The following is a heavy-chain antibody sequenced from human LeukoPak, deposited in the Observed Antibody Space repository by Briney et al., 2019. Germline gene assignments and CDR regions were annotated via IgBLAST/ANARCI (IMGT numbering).Heavy chain of an antibody. J-gene: IGHJ4*02. Sequence: SETLSLTCTVSGGSISSSSYYWGWIRQPPGKGLEWIGYIYNSGSTNYSPSLRSRVTISVDTSKNQFSLKLSSVTAADTAVYYCAREASWMGATIGLFDYWGQGTLVTVSS. CDR1: GGSISSSSYY. CDR3: AREASWMGATIGLFDY. V-gene: IGHV4-61*05. CDR2: IYNSGST. D-gene: IGHD1-26*01.